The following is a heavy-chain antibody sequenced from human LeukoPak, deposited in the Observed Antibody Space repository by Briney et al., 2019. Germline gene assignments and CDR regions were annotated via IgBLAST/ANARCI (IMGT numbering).Heavy chain of an antibody. CDR3: ARIEAVTRGYNHAYYFDY. V-gene: IGHV4-38-2*02. CDR2: IYHNGNT. D-gene: IGHD5-18*01. Sequence: SETPSLTCTVSTYSISSGYYWGWIRQPPGKGLEWIGNIYHNGNTYYNPSLKSRVTISVDTSKKQFSLKLRTATAADTAVYYCARIEAVTRGYNHAYYFDYWGQGTLVTVSS. J-gene: IGHJ4*02. CDR1: TYSISSGYY.